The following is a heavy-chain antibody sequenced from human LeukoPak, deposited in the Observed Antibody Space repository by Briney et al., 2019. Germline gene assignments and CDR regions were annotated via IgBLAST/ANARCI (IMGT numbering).Heavy chain of an antibody. CDR3: ARWNYNIMTGYRYFDY. Sequence: SETLSLTCYVSGGSIRGFYWSWIRQPPGKELEWIGYFYYSGDTNYNPALNSRVTISVDASKNQFSLKMSSVTAADTAVYYCARWNYNIMTGYRYFDYWGQGTLVTVSS. J-gene: IGHJ4*02. CDR2: FYYSGDT. D-gene: IGHD3-9*01. V-gene: IGHV4-59*01. CDR1: GGSIRGFY.